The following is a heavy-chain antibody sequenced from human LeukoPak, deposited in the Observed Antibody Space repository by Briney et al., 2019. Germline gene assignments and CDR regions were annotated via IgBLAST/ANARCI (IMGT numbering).Heavy chain of an antibody. CDR3: ARQRTFGSSWYGETRRWFDP. CDR2: IYYSGST. J-gene: IGHJ5*02. D-gene: IGHD6-13*01. V-gene: IGHV4-39*01. CDR1: GGSISSSSYY. Sequence: SETLSLTCTVSGGSISSSSYYWGWIRQPPGKGLEWIWSIYYSGSTYYNPSLKSRVTISVDTSKNQFSLKLSSVTAADTAVYYCARQRTFGSSWYGETRRWFDPWGQGTLVTVSS.